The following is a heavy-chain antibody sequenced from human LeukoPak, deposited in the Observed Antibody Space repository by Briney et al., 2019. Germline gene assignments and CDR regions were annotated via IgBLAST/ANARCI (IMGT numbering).Heavy chain of an antibody. CDR3: VKDIDYGGILYFDY. Sequence: GGSLRLSCAASGFTFSSYAMHWVRQAPGKGLEWVAVISYDGSNKYYADSVKGRFTISRDNSKSTLYLQMNSLRAEDTAVYYCVKDIDYGGILYFDYWGQGTLVIVSS. D-gene: IGHD4-23*01. CDR2: ISYDGSNK. J-gene: IGHJ4*02. CDR1: GFTFSSYA. V-gene: IGHV3-30-3*01.